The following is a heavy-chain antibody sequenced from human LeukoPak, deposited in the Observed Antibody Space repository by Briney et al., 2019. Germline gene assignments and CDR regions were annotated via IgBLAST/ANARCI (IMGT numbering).Heavy chain of an antibody. J-gene: IGHJ4*02. D-gene: IGHD3-10*01. CDR2: IYYSGST. Sequence: SETLSLTCTVSGGSISSSSYYWGWIRQPPGKGLEWIGSIYYSGSTYYNPSLKSRVTISVDTSKNQFSLKLSSVTAADTAVYYCARDGGYYGPFDYWGQGTLVTVSS. V-gene: IGHV4-39*07. CDR1: GGSISSSSYY. CDR3: ARDGGYYGPFDY.